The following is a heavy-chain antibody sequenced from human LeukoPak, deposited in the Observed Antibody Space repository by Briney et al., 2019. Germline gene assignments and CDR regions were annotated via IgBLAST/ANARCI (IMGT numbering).Heavy chain of an antibody. J-gene: IGHJ4*02. CDR1: GFILSTYA. Sequence: GGSLRLSCAASGFILSTYAMSWVRQAPGKGLEWVSAISGSGGSTYYADSVKGRFTISIDNSKNTLYLQMNSLRAEDTAVYYCAKDEDYPDYWGQGTLVTVSS. D-gene: IGHD4-11*01. CDR3: AKDEDYPDY. CDR2: ISGSGGST. V-gene: IGHV3-23*01.